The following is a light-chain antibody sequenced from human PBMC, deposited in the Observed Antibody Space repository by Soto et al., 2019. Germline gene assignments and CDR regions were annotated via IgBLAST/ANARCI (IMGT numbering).Light chain of an antibody. V-gene: IGKV3-20*01. CDR1: RTVEKNY. Sequence: EIVLTQSPGTLSLSPGERATLSCRASRTVEKNYLDWYRQKPGQAPRLLVDDATRRVAGIPDRFSGSGSGTDFNLTISRLEPEDFAVYYCQQCATSPRTFGPGTKVEIK. CDR3: QQCATSPRT. J-gene: IGKJ1*01. CDR2: DAT.